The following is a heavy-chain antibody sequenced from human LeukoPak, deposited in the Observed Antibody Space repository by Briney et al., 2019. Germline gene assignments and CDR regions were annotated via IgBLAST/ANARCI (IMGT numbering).Heavy chain of an antibody. J-gene: IGHJ6*03. D-gene: IGHD2/OR15-2a*01. Sequence: ASVKLSCKASGYTFTIYGISWVRQAPGQGLEWMGWISAYNGNTNYAQKLQGRVTMTTDTSTSTAYMELRSLRSDDTAVYYCARVYDDYYYYMDVWGKGTTVTVSS. CDR3: ARVYDDYYYYMDV. CDR2: ISAYNGNT. CDR1: GYTFTIYG. V-gene: IGHV1-18*01.